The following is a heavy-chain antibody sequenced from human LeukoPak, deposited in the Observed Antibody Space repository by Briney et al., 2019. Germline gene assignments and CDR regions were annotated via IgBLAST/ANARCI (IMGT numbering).Heavy chain of an antibody. CDR2: IIPILGIA. D-gene: IGHD3-16*01. V-gene: IGHV1-69*04. Sequence: SVKVSCKASGGTFSSYAISWVRQAPGQGLEWMGRIIPILGIANYAQKFQGRVTITADKSTSTAYMELSSLRSEDTAVYYCARFGAYDQGYAKGGFDYWGQGTLVTVSS. CDR1: GGTFSSYA. J-gene: IGHJ4*02. CDR3: ARFGAYDQGYAKGGFDY.